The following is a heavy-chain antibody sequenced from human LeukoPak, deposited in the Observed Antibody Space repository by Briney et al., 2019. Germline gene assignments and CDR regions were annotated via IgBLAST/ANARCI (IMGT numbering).Heavy chain of an antibody. CDR2: IIPIFGTA. J-gene: IGHJ4*02. CDR1: GGTFSSYA. CDR3: ARAGGSGYYYYFDY. Sequence: PGASVKVSCKASGGTFSSYAISWVRQAPGQGLEWMGGIIPIFGTANYAQKFQGRVTITTDESTSTAYMELSSLRPEDTAVYYCARAGGSGYYYYFDYWGQGTLVTVSS. D-gene: IGHD3-22*01. V-gene: IGHV1-69*05.